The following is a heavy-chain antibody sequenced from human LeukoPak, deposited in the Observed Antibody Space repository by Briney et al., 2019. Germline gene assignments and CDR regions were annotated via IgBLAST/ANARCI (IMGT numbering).Heavy chain of an antibody. CDR3: ARFRTWGDKAFDY. CDR1: GFTVSSKY. D-gene: IGHD2-21*02. V-gene: IGHV3-48*01. Sequence: GGSLRLSCAASGFTVSSKYMSWVRQAPGKGLEWVSYIGTTSGAIYYADSVKGRFTISRDSAKNSLYLQMNSLRAEDTAVYYCARFRTWGDKAFDYWGQGTLVTVSS. CDR2: IGTTSGAI. J-gene: IGHJ4*02.